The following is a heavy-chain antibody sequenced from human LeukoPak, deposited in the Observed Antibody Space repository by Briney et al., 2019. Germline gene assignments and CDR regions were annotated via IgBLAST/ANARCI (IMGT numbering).Heavy chain of an antibody. CDR2: IQPDGSEK. V-gene: IGHV3-7*01. CDR1: GFTFSSYW. CDR3: ATIEMVTFSY. Sequence: LSGGSLRLSCAASGFTFSSYWMGWVRQAPGKGLEWVANIQPDGSEKYYVASVKGRFTISRDNAKNSLYLQMSSLRADDTAVYYCATIEMVTFSYWGQGTLVTVSS. D-gene: IGHD5-24*01. J-gene: IGHJ4*02.